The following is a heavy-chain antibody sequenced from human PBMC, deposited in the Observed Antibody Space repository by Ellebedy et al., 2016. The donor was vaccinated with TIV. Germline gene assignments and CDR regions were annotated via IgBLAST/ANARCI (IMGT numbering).Heavy chain of an antibody. CDR3: ARIYGSGLD. CDR2: IYSSGST. V-gene: IGHV4-39*07. Sequence: ESLKISCAASGFTFSTYSMNWVRQPPGKGLEWFGSIYSSGSTYYNPSLKTRVTISLDTSKNQFSLKLSSVTAADTAVYYCARIYGSGLDWGQGTLVTVSS. D-gene: IGHD3-10*01. J-gene: IGHJ4*02. CDR1: GFTFSTYS.